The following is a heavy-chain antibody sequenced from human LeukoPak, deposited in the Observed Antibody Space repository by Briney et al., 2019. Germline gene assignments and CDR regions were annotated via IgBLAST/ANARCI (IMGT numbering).Heavy chain of an antibody. CDR3: ARDSCPSSLLYSGYDCGDAFDI. V-gene: IGHV3-21*01. J-gene: IGHJ3*02. CDR1: GVTFSSYS. D-gene: IGHD5-12*01. CDR2: ISSSSSYI. Sequence: GGSLRLSCAASGVTFSSYSMNWVRQAPGKGLEWVSSISSSSSYIYYADSVKGRFTISRDNAKNTLYLQMNSLRAEDTAVYYCARDSCPSSLLYSGYDCGDAFDIWGQGTMVTVSS.